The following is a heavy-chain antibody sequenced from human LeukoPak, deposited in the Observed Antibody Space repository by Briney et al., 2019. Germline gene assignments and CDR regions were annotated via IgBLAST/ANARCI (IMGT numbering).Heavy chain of an antibody. Sequence: PSETLSLTCTVSGGSISSSGYYWGWIRQPPGKGLEWIASIYYSGSTYYNPSLKSRVTISVDTSKNQLSLKLSSLTAADTAVYYCARHEYSGSYYGLSWFDSWGQGTLVTVSS. J-gene: IGHJ5*01. V-gene: IGHV4-39*01. CDR2: IYYSGST. D-gene: IGHD1-26*01. CDR1: GGSISSSGYY. CDR3: ARHEYSGSYYGLSWFDS.